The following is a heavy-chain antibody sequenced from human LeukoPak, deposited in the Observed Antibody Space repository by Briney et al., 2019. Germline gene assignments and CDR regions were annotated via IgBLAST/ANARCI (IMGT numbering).Heavy chain of an antibody. D-gene: IGHD3-10*01. CDR3: ARPLIFITVVQGLKRDAFDI. J-gene: IGHJ3*02. CDR2: IYPADSDT. CDR1: GYSFNSYW. Sequence: GESLKISCKGSGYSFNSYWIAWVRQMPGKGLEWMGIIYPADSDTRYSPSFEGQVTISADKSISTAYLQWSSLEASDTAMYYCARPLIFITVVQGLKRDAFDIWGQGTMVTVSS. V-gene: IGHV5-51*01.